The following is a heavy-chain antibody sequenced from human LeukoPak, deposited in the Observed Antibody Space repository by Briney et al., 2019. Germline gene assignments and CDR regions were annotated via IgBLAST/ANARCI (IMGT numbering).Heavy chain of an antibody. CDR3: ARDRSYSSGWDNPMGYHYAFDI. V-gene: IGHV1-69*04. CDR2: IIPILGIA. D-gene: IGHD6-19*01. Sequence: SVKVSCKASGGTFSSYAISWVRQAPGQGLEWMGRIIPILGIANYAQKFQGRVTITADKSTSTAYMELSSLRSEDTAVYYCARDRSYSSGWDNPMGYHYAFDIWGQGTMVTVSS. J-gene: IGHJ3*02. CDR1: GGTFSSYA.